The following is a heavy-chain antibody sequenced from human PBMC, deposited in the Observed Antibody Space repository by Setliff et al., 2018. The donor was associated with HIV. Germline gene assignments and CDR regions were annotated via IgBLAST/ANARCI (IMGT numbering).Heavy chain of an antibody. D-gene: IGHD4-17*01. Sequence: ASVKVSCKGSGYTFTNYAINWVRQASGQGLEWMGWINTNTGHPIYARGFTGRFVFSLDTSVNTAFLQINSLKADDTALYYCAREIYDWGQGTLVTVSS. V-gene: IGHV7-4-1*02. CDR2: INTNTGHP. CDR1: GYTFTNYA. J-gene: IGHJ4*02. CDR3: AREIYD.